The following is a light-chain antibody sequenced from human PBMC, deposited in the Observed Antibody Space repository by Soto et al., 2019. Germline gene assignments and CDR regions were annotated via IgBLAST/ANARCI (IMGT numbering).Light chain of an antibody. CDR3: SSFTSSTTYV. CDR2: EVS. J-gene: IGLJ1*01. Sequence: QSALTQPTSVSGSPGQSVAVSCTGTSSDVGSYNRVSWYQQPPGTAPKLIIYEVSNRPSGVPDRFSGSKSGNTASLTISGLQAEDEADYYCSSFTSSTTYVFGTGTKLTVL. CDR1: SSDVGSYNR. V-gene: IGLV2-18*02.